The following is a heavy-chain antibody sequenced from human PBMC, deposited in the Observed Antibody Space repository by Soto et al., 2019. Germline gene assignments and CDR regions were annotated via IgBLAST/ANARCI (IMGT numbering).Heavy chain of an antibody. CDR3: ARESPLSGYDPADY. V-gene: IGHV4-30-4*01. J-gene: IGHJ4*02. Sequence: SETLSLTCTVSGGSISSGDYYWSWIRQPPGKGLEWIGYIYYSGSTYYNPSLKSRVTISVDTSKNQFSLKLSSVTAADTAVYYCARESPLSGYDPADYWGQGTLVTVSS. D-gene: IGHD5-12*01. CDR1: GGSISSGDYY. CDR2: IYYSGST.